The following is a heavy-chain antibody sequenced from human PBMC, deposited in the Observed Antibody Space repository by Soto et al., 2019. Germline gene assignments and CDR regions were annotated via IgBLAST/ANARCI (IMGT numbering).Heavy chain of an antibody. CDR1: GYTLTSYA. V-gene: IGHV1-8*02. D-gene: IGHD6-6*01. CDR2: MNPNSGNT. CDR3: ARRVSSYAFDI. J-gene: IGHJ3*02. Sequence: ASVKVSCKASGYTLTSYAMHWVRQATGQGLEWMGWMNPNSGNTGYAQKFQGRVTMTRNTSISTAYMELSSLRSEDTAVYYCARRVSSYAFDIWGQGTMVTVSS.